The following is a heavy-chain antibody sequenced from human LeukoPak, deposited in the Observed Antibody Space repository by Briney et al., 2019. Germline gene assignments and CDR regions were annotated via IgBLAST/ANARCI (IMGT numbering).Heavy chain of an antibody. J-gene: IGHJ4*02. V-gene: IGHV4-39*07. D-gene: IGHD3-10*01. CDR2: IYYSGST. CDR1: GGSISSSSYY. Sequence: SETLSLTCTVSGGSISSSSYYWGWIRQPPGKGLEWIGSIYYSGSTYYNPSLKSRVTISVDRSKNQFSLKLSSVTAADTAVYYCARAPMVRGEVFDYWGQGTLVTVSS. CDR3: ARAPMVRGEVFDY.